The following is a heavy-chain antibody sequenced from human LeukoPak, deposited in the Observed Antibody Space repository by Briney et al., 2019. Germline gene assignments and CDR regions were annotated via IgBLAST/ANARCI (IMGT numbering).Heavy chain of an antibody. Sequence: ASVKVSCKASGYTFTSYYMHWVRQAPGQGLEWMGIINPSGGSTSYAQKFQGRVTMTRDTSTSTVYMELSSPRSEDTAVYYCARPRRGGIYDFRSGYWAFDIWGQGTMVTVSS. V-gene: IGHV1-46*01. CDR3: ARPRRGGIYDFRSGYWAFDI. CDR2: INPSGGST. J-gene: IGHJ3*02. CDR1: GYTFTSYY. D-gene: IGHD3-3*01.